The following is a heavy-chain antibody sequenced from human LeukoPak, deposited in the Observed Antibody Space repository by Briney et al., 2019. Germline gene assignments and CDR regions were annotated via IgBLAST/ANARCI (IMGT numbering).Heavy chain of an antibody. CDR1: GFTFSSYA. J-gene: IGHJ3*02. CDR2: ISYDGSNK. CDR3: ARDYNYSGDDRYYDAFDI. D-gene: IGHD2-21*02. Sequence: PGRSLRLSCAASGFTFSSYAMHWVRQAPGKGLEWVAVISYDGSNKYYADSVKGRFTISRDNAKNSLYLQMSNLRPEDTSVYYCARDYNYSGDDRYYDAFDIWGQGTMVTVSS. V-gene: IGHV3-30-3*01.